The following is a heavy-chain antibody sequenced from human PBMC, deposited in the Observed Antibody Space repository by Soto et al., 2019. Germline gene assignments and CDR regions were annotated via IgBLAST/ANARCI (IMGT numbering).Heavy chain of an antibody. CDR2: IYYSGQT. J-gene: IGHJ5*02. Sequence: QLQLQESGPGLVKPSETLSLICRVSGVSISGSSYYWGWIRQPPGKGLEWIGSIYYSGQTYYNPSIKSRVTISVDRAKNQFSLNLTSVTATDTAFYYCARHGSSWGQGTLVTVSS. CDR1: GVSISGSSYY. V-gene: IGHV4-39*01. CDR3: ARHGSS.